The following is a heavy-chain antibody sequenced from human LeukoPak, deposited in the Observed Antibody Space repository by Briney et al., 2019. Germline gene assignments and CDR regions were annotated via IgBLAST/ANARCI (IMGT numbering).Heavy chain of an antibody. J-gene: IGHJ4*02. CDR1: GYTVTSYG. D-gene: IGHD6-19*01. V-gene: IGHV1-24*01. CDR2: FDPEDGET. CDR3: ATSGYSSGWSIDY. Sequence: ASVKVSCKASGYTVTSYGIGWVRQAPGQGLEWMGGFDPEDGETIYAQKFQGRVTMTEDTSTDTAYMELSSLRSEDTAVYYCATSGYSSGWSIDYWGQGTLVTVSS.